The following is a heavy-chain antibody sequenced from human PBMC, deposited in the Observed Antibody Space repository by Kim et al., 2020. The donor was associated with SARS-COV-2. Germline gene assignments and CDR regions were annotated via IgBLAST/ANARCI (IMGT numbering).Heavy chain of an antibody. D-gene: IGHD3-10*01. CDR3: AREGPYYGSGSYFNWFDP. J-gene: IGHJ5*02. V-gene: IGHV4-59*01. CDR2: IYYSGST. CDR1: GGSISSYY. Sequence: SETLSLTCTVSGGSISSYYWSWIRQPPGKGLEWIGYIYYSGSTNYNPSLKSRVTISVDTSKNQFSLKLSSVTAADTAVYYCAREGPYYGSGSYFNWFDPWGQGTLVTVSS.